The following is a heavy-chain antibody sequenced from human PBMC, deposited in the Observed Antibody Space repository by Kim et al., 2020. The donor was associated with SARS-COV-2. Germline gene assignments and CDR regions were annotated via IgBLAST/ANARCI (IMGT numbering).Heavy chain of an antibody. D-gene: IGHD3-22*01. CDR1: GFTFSSYA. CDR3: AKVGAYYDSSEYAYFDY. J-gene: IGHJ4*02. CDR2: ISGSGGST. V-gene: IGHV3-23*01. Sequence: GGSLRLSCAASGFTFSSYAMSWVRQAPGKGLEWVSAISGSGGSTYYADSVKGRFTISRDNSKNTLYLQMNSLRAEDTAVYYCAKVGAYYDSSEYAYFDYWGQGTLVTVSS.